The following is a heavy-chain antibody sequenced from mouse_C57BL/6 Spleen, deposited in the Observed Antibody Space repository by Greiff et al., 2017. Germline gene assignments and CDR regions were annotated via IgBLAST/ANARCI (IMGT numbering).Heavy chain of an antibody. Sequence: VQLKESGPELVKPGASVKISCKASGYSFTGYYMNWVKQSPEKSLEWIGEINPSTGGTTYNQKFKAKATLTVDKSSSTAYMQLKSLTSEDSAVYYCARSETLFDYWGQGTTLTVSS. J-gene: IGHJ2*01. V-gene: IGHV1-42*01. CDR1: GYSFTGYY. CDR2: INPSTGGT. CDR3: ARSETLFDY.